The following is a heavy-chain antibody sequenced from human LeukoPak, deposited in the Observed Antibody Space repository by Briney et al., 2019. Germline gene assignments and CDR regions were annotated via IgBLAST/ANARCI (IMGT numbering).Heavy chain of an antibody. CDR1: GFTFSSYW. D-gene: IGHD2-2*01. J-gene: IGHJ6*03. Sequence: PGGSLRLSCAASGFTFSSYWMSWVRQAPGKGLEWVANIKQDGSEKYYVDSVKGRFTISRDNAKNSLYLQMNSLRAEDTAVYYCARDRVVVPAAGYYYYYMDVWGKGTTVTVSS. CDR2: IKQDGSEK. CDR3: ARDRVVVPAAGYYYYYMDV. V-gene: IGHV3-7*01.